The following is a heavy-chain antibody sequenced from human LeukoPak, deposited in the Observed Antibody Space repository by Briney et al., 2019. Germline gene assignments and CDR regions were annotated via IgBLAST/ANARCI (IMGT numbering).Heavy chain of an antibody. J-gene: IGHJ4*02. CDR2: IIPIFGTA. D-gene: IGHD2-8*01. CDR1: GGTFSSYA. V-gene: IGHV1-69*05. Sequence: SVKVSCKASGGTFSSYAISWVRQAPGQGLEWMGGIIPIFGTANYAQKFQGRVTITTDESTSTAYMELSSLRSEDTAVYYCARGVLMVYATYYFDYWGQGTLVTVSS. CDR3: ARGVLMVYATYYFDY.